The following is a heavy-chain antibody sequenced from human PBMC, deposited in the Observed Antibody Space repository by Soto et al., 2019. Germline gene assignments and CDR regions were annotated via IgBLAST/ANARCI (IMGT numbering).Heavy chain of an antibody. Sequence: EVQLVESGGGLVQPGRSLRLSCAASGFTFDDYAMHWVRQAPGKGLEWVSGISWNSGSIGYADSVKGRFTISRDNAKXXXXXXXXXXXXXXXXXXXXXXXXXXXXXXDYWGQGTLVTVSS. CDR1: GFTFDDYA. J-gene: IGHJ4*02. CDR3: XXXXXXXXXXDY. V-gene: IGHV3-9*01. CDR2: ISWNSGSI.